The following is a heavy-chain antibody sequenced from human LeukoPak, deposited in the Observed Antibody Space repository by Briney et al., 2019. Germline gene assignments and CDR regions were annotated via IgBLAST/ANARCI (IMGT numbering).Heavy chain of an antibody. D-gene: IGHD3-10*01. J-gene: IGHJ4*02. CDR2: ISGSSAYI. V-gene: IGHV3-21*01. CDR1: GFTFFTYN. CDR3: ARDPGYGSGSYVDY. Sequence: PGGSLSLSCAASGFTFFTYNMNWVRQAPGKGLEWVLSISGSSAYIHYADSVKGRFTISRDNAKNSLYLQMNSLRAEDTAVYYCARDPGYGSGSYVDYWGQGTLVTVSS.